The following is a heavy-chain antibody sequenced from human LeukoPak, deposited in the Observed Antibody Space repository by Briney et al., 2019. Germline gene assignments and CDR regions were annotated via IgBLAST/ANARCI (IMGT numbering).Heavy chain of an antibody. Sequence: SETLSLTCTVSGGSISSYYWSWIRQPPGKGLEWIGYIYYSGSTNYNPSLKSRVTISVDTSKNQFSLKLSSVTAADTAVYYCARSSGWFGEFLGGWFDPWGQGTLVTVSS. CDR3: ARSSGWFGEFLGGWFDP. CDR1: GGSISSYY. CDR2: IYYSGST. D-gene: IGHD3-10*01. V-gene: IGHV4-59*01. J-gene: IGHJ5*02.